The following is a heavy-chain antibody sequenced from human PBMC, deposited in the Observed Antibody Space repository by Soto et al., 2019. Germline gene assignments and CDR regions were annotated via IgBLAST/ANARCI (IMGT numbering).Heavy chain of an antibody. Sequence: GGSLRLSCAASGFTFSGYWMHWVRQAPGKGLEWVSRISNDGSTTNYADSVKGRFTISRDNSKNTLYLQMNSLRAEDTAVYYCAAYIVATANFDYWGQGTLVTVSS. V-gene: IGHV3-74*01. D-gene: IGHD5-12*01. CDR2: ISNDGSTT. CDR3: AAYIVATANFDY. CDR1: GFTFSGYW. J-gene: IGHJ4*02.